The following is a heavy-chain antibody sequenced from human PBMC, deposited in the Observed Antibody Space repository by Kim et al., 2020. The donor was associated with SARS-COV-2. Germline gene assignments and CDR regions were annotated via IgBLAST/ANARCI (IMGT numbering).Heavy chain of an antibody. V-gene: IGHV1-46*01. D-gene: IGHD6-13*01. CDR1: GYTFTNYY. J-gene: IGHJ4*02. CDR3: AREFPAAGDY. CDR2: INPSGGST. Sequence: ASVKVSCKASGYTFTNYYILWVRQAPGQGLEWMGIINPSGGSTSYAQKFQGRVTMTRDTSTSTVYMELSSLRSEDTAMYYCAREFPAAGDYWGQGTLVTVSS.